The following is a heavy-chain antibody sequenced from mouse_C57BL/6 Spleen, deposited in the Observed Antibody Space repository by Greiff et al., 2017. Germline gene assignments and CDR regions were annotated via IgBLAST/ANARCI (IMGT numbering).Heavy chain of an antibody. CDR3: AGYYGSSWGFAY. CDR1: GYTFTDYY. D-gene: IGHD1-1*01. CDR2: INPNNGGT. V-gene: IGHV1-26*01. Sequence: VQLQQSGPELVKPGASVKISCKASGYTFTDYYMNWVKQSHGKSLEWIGDINPNNGGTSYNQKFKGKATLTVDKSSSTAYMELRSLTSEDSAVYYCAGYYGSSWGFAYWGQGTLVTVSA. J-gene: IGHJ3*01.